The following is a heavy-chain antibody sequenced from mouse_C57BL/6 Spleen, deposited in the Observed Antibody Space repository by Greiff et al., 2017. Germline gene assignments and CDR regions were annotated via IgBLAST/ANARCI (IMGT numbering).Heavy chain of an antibody. Sequence: QVQLQQPGAELVRLGSSVKLSCKASGYTFTSYWMHWVKQRPIQGLEWIGNIDPSDSETHYNQKFKDKATLTVDKSSSTAYMQLSSLTSEDSAVYYCARGRGAMDYWGQGTSVTVSS. V-gene: IGHV1-52*01. CDR3: ARGRGAMDY. CDR1: GYTFTSYW. CDR2: IDPSDSET. J-gene: IGHJ4*01.